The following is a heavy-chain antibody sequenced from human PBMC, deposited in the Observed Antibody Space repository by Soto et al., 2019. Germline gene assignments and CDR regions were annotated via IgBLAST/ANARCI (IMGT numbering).Heavy chain of an antibody. CDR3: ARGMGGYSYGYHYYMDV. V-gene: IGHV4-34*01. Sequence: PSETLSLTSAVYGRSFSVYYLSWIRQPPGKGLEWIGEINHSGSTNYNPSLKSRVTISVDTSKNQFSLKLSSVTAADTAVYYCARGMGGYSYGYHYYMDVWGKGTTVTVSS. CDR2: INHSGST. CDR1: GRSFSVYY. D-gene: IGHD5-18*01. J-gene: IGHJ6*03.